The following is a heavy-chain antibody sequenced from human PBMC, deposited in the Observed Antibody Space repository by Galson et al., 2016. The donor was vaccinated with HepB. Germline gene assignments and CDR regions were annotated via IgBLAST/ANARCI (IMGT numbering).Heavy chain of an antibody. D-gene: IGHD3-10*01. CDR1: GYTLSELS. CDR2: FDADDGET. V-gene: IGHV1-24*01. Sequence: SVKVSCKVSGYTLSELSMHWVRQAPGKGLEWMGGFDADDGETDYAQKLKGRVSLTEDTSTDTAYMELRSLRFEDTAMYYCATAAAGELFGGYFDYWGQGTLVTVSS. CDR3: ATAAAGELFGGYFDY. J-gene: IGHJ4*02.